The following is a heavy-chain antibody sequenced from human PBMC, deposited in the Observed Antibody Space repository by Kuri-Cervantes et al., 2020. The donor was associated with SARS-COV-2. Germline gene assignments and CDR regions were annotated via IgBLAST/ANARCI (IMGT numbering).Heavy chain of an antibody. CDR3: ARDCGSSTSCYALDP. CDR1: GGSFSGYY. Sequence: SETLSLTCAVYGGSFSGYYWSWIRQPPGKGLEWIGEINRSGSTNYNPSLKSRVTISVDTSKNQFSLKLSSVTAADTAVYYCARDCGSSTSCYALDPWGQGTLVTVSS. V-gene: IGHV4-34*01. CDR2: INRSGST. J-gene: IGHJ5*02. D-gene: IGHD2-2*01.